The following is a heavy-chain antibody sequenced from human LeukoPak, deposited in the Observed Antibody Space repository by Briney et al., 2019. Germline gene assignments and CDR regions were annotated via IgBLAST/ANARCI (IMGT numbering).Heavy chain of an antibody. D-gene: IGHD4-11*01. V-gene: IGHV4-61*02. Sequence: SETLSLTCTVSGGSISSGSYHWSWIRQPAGKGLEWIGRIYTSGSTNYNPSLKSRVTISVDTSKNQFSLKLSSVTAADTAVYYCARDSNGLEDYWGQGTLVTVSS. CDR1: GGSISSGSYH. CDR2: IYTSGST. J-gene: IGHJ4*02. CDR3: ARDSNGLEDY.